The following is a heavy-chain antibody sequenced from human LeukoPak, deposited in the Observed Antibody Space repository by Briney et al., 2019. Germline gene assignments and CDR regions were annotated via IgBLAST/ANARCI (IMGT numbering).Heavy chain of an antibody. CDR2: ITSRGSHI. CDR1: GFAFNSYT. D-gene: IGHD4-11*01. V-gene: IGHV3-21*01. CDR3: ARVAQGATTENYFYYYMDV. J-gene: IGHJ6*03. Sequence: GGSLRLSCAASGFAFNSYTITWVRQAPGKGLESVSSITSRGSHIYIADSVKGRFTISRDNAKNSLFLQMSSLSVEDTAVCYCARVAQGATTENYFYYYMDVWGKGTTVTVSS.